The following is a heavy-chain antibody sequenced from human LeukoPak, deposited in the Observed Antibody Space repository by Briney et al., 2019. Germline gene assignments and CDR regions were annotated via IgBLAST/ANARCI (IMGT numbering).Heavy chain of an antibody. CDR3: AREKGIAARYFDY. Sequence: GGSLRLSCAASGFTFSSYAMHWVRQAPGKGLEWVAVISYDGSNKYYADSVKGQFTISRDNSKNTLYLQMNSLRAEDTAVYYCAREKGIAARYFDYWGQGTLVTVSS. CDR2: ISYDGSNK. J-gene: IGHJ4*02. V-gene: IGHV3-30-3*01. CDR1: GFTFSSYA. D-gene: IGHD6-6*01.